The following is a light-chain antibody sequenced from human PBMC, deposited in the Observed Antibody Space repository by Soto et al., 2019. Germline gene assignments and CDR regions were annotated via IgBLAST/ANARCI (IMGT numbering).Light chain of an antibody. V-gene: IGLV2-14*03. CDR1: SSDVGAYKY. CDR3: SSSTPTRGLV. Sequence: QSVLTQPASVSGSPGQSITISCTGTSSDVGAYKYVSWYQQHPGKAPKLIIYGVSNRPSGVSNRFSGSKSGNTAFLTISGLQAEDEADYYCSSSTPTRGLVFGSGTKVTVL. CDR2: GVS. J-gene: IGLJ1*01.